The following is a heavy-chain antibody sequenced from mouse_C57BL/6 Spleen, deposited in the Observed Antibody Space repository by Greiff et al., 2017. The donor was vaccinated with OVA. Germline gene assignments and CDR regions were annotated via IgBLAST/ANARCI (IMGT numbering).Heavy chain of an antibody. V-gene: IGHV1-64*01. CDR2: IHPNSGST. D-gene: IGHD3-1*01. CDR3: ARTARSPHYFDY. Sequence: QVQLKQPGAELVKPGASVKLSCTASGYTFTSYWMHWVKQRPGQGLEWIGMIHPNSGSTNSNEKFKSKATLTVDTSYTTAYMQLRSLTSKDSAVYYCARTARSPHYFDYWGQGTTLTVSA. CDR1: GYTFTSYW. J-gene: IGHJ2*01.